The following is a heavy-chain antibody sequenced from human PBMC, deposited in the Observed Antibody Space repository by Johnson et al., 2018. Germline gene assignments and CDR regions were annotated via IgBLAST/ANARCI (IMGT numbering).Heavy chain of an antibody. CDR2: IMSKSSGGRT. Sequence: EVQLVESGGGLVKPGGSLRLSCPGSGFIFSNAWFNWVRQAPGKGLEWVGRIMSKSSGGRTDYAAPVKGRFTISRDDSKNMVDLQMDNLKVEDTGLYYCTTDLSVAGRVVGFQHWGRGTLVTVSS. D-gene: IGHD6-19*01. CDR3: TTDLSVAGRVVGFQH. J-gene: IGHJ1*01. CDR1: GFIFSNAW. V-gene: IGHV3-15*07.